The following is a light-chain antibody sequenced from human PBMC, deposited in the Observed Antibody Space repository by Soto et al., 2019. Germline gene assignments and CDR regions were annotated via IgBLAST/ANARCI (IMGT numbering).Light chain of an antibody. V-gene: IGLV2-14*01. CDR1: SSDVGGYNY. CDR2: DVS. Sequence: QSALTQPASVSGSPGQSITISCTGTSSDVGGYNYVSWYQQHPGKAPKLMIYDVSNRPSGVSNRFAGSKSGNTASLTISGLQAEVEAYYYCSSYTSSSTYVVFGGGTKLTVL. CDR3: SSYTSSSTYVV. J-gene: IGLJ2*01.